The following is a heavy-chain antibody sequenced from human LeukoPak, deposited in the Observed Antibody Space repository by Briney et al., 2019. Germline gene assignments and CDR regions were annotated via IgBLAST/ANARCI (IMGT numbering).Heavy chain of an antibody. CDR3: ARDILAARKYYYYMDV. D-gene: IGHD6-6*01. V-gene: IGHV3-7*01. Sequence: GGSLRLSCAASGVTFSNYWMTWVRQAPGKGLEWVASTKQDGSDKYYVDSVKGRFTISRDNAKKSLYLQMNSLRAEDTAVYYCARDILAARKYYYYMDVWGKGTTVTVS. CDR2: TKQDGSDK. J-gene: IGHJ6*03. CDR1: GVTFSNYW.